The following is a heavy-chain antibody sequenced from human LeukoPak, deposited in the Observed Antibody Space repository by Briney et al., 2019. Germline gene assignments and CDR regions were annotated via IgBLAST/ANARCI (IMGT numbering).Heavy chain of an antibody. D-gene: IGHD3-16*02. CDR3: ARDPPVYDYVWGSYRYVRNFDY. CDR1: GGSISSYY. J-gene: IGHJ4*02. CDR2: IYYSGST. Sequence: PSETLSLTCTVSGGSISSYYWSWIRQPPGKGLEWIGSIYYSGSTYYNPSLKSRVTISVDTSKNQFSLKLSSVTAADTAVYYCARDPPVYDYVWGSYRYVRNFDYWGQGTLVTVSS. V-gene: IGHV4-59*12.